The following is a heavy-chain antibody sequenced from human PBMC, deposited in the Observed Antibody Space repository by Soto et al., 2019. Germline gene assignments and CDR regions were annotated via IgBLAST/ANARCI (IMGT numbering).Heavy chain of an antibody. Sequence: LRLSCAASGFTFSSYAMHWVRQAPGKGLEWVAVISYDGSNKYYADSVKGRFTISRDNSKNTLYLQMNSLRAEDTAVYYCARSGPIYGSGSHRYYYYGMDVWGQGTTVTVSS. J-gene: IGHJ6*02. CDR1: GFTFSSYA. D-gene: IGHD3-10*01. CDR3: ARSGPIYGSGSHRYYYYGMDV. V-gene: IGHV3-30-3*01. CDR2: ISYDGSNK.